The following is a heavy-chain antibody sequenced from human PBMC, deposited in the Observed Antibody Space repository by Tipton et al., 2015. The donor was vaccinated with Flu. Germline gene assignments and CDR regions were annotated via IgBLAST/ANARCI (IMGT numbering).Heavy chain of an antibody. D-gene: IGHD3-10*02. V-gene: IGHV4-39*01. CDR1: GGSVSSSGHY. Sequence: LRLSCIVSGGSVSSSGHYWGWVRQSPGGELEWIGSVYHRETTYYRGPTRYNPSLKSRLTISVDTSKNQFSLRLSSVTAADTAVYYCARHTGDSVRGVIDYWGQGTLVTVSS. CDR3: ARHTGDSVRGVIDY. J-gene: IGHJ4*02. CDR2: VYHRETT.